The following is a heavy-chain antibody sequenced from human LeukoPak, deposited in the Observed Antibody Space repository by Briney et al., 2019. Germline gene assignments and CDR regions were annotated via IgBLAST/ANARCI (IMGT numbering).Heavy chain of an antibody. V-gene: IGHV3-21*01. CDR2: ISSSSSYI. CDR1: GFTFSSYS. CDR3: ARDRQYYDSSGYPSFFDY. Sequence: GGSLRLSCAASGFTFSSYSMNGVRQAPGKGLEGVSSISSSSSYIYYADSVKGRFTISRDNAKNSLYLQMNSLRAEDTAVYYCARDRQYYDSSGYPSFFDYWGQGTLVTVSS. D-gene: IGHD3-22*01. J-gene: IGHJ4*02.